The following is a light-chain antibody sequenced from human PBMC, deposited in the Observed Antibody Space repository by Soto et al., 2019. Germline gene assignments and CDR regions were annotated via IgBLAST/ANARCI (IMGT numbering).Light chain of an antibody. V-gene: IGLV2-14*01. Sequence: QSALTQPASVSGSPGQSITISCTGTSSDFGVCDSVSWYQQHPGKAPKLIIYGVTNRPSGVSNRFSGSKSGNTASLTVSGLQTEDEADYYCSSFRDWNTLWIFGGGTKLTVL. CDR2: GVT. J-gene: IGLJ2*01. CDR1: SSDFGVCDS. CDR3: SSFRDWNTLWI.